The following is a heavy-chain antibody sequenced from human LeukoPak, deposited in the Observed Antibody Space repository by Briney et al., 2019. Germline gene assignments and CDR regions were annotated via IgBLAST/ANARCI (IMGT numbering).Heavy chain of an antibody. CDR2: IRYDGSNK. J-gene: IGHJ4*02. CDR3: AKSTGYSSGWPYY. V-gene: IGHV3-30*02. Sequence: GGSLRLSCAASGFTFSSYGMDWVRQAPGKGLEWVAFIRYDGSNKYYADSVKGRFTISRDNSKNTLYLQMNSLRAEDTAVYYCAKSTGYSSGWPYYWGQGTLVTVSS. D-gene: IGHD6-19*01. CDR1: GFTFSSYG.